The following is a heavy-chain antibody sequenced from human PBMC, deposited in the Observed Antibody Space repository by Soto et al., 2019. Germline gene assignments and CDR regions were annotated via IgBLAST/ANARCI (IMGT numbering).Heavy chain of an antibody. CDR3: ARATSLDLNWFDP. V-gene: IGHV1-18*01. D-gene: IGHD3-3*02. Sequence: AASAKVSCKASGYTFTSYGISWVRQAPGQGLEWMGWISAYNGNTNYAQKLQGRVTMTTDTSTSTAYMELRSLRSDDTAVYYCARATSLDLNWFDPWGQGTLVTVSS. J-gene: IGHJ5*02. CDR1: GYTFTSYG. CDR2: ISAYNGNT.